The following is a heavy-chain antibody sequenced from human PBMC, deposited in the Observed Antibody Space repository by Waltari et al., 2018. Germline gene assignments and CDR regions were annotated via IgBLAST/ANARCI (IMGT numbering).Heavy chain of an antibody. J-gene: IGHJ4*02. CDR2: INHSGST. Sequence: QVQLQQWGAGLLKPSETLSLTCAVYGGSFSGYYWSGIRQPPGQGLEWIGEINHSGSTNSNPSRKSRVTISVDTSKNQFSLKLSSVTAADTAVYYCARHKLSAFDYWGQGTLVTVSS. CDR3: ARHKLSAFDY. CDR1: GGSFSGYY. V-gene: IGHV4-34*01. D-gene: IGHD6-19*01.